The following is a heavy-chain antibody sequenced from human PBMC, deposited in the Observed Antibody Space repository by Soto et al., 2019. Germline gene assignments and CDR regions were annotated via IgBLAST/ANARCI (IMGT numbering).Heavy chain of an antibody. D-gene: IGHD6-6*01. CDR1: GFTFTSSA. J-gene: IGHJ3*02. CDR3: AAAYGYSSSSGTFDI. Sequence: SVKVSCKASGFTFTSSAVQWVRQARGQRLEWIGWIVVGSGNTNYAQKFQERVTITRDMSTSTAYMELSSLRSEDTAVYYCAAAYGYSSSSGTFDIWGQGTMVTVSS. CDR2: IVVGSGNT. V-gene: IGHV1-58*01.